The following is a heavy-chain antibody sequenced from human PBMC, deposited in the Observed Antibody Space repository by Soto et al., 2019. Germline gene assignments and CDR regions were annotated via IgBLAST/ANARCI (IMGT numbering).Heavy chain of an antibody. CDR2: FDPEDGET. V-gene: IGHV1-24*01. Sequence: AAVKVSCKVSGYTLTELSMHWVRQAPGKGLEWMGGFDPEDGETIYAQNFQGRVTMTEDTSTDTAYMELSSLRSEDTAVYYCTTLHYDFFFDYWGQGTLVTVSS. CDR3: TTLHYDFFFDY. D-gene: IGHD4-17*01. J-gene: IGHJ4*02. CDR1: GYTLTELS.